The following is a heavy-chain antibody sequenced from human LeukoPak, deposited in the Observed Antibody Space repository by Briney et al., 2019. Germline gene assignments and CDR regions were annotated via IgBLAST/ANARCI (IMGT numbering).Heavy chain of an antibody. CDR2: VSAPGTT. CDR3: VKESPYPVGGTGRTYYFDN. J-gene: IGHJ4*02. D-gene: IGHD1-26*01. V-gene: IGHV3-23*02. CDR1: GFTFSRYA. Sequence: HPGGSLRLSCAAPGFTFSRYAMSSGRQAPRKGLWWGSAVSAPGTTYYEDIVKGRFSVSRDISKNTLSLQMNSLRAEDTAVYYCVKESPYPVGGTGRTYYFDNWGQGTLVTVSS.